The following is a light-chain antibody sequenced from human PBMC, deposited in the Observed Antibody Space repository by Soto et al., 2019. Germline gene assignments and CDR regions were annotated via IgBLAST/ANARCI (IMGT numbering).Light chain of an antibody. J-gene: IGLJ1*01. CDR1: SSDVGCYIF. Sequence: QSALTQPASVSGSPGQSITISCTGSSSDVGCYIFVSWYQQHPGKAPKLMIYEVNNRPSGVSSRFSGSKSGNTASLTISGLQAEDEADYYCCSYSTSSSYVFGTGTKVTVL. V-gene: IGLV2-14*01. CDR2: EVN. CDR3: CSYSTSSSYV.